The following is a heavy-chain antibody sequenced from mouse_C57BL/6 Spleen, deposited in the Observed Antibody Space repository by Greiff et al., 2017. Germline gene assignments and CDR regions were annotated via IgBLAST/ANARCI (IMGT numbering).Heavy chain of an antibody. J-gene: IGHJ3*01. CDR3: ARENGSSYGWFAY. V-gene: IGHV1-26*01. Sequence: EVQLHQSGPELVKPGASVKISCKASGYTFTDYYMNWVKQSHGKSLEWIGDINPNNGGTSYNQKFKGKATLTVDKSSSTAYMELRSLTSEDSAVYYCARENGSSYGWFAYWGQGTLVTVSA. D-gene: IGHD1-1*01. CDR1: GYTFTDYY. CDR2: INPNNGGT.